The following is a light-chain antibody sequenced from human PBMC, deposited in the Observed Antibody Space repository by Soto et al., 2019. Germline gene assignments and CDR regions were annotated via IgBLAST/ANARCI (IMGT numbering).Light chain of an antibody. CDR2: GAS. J-gene: IGKJ5*01. CDR1: QSISSSF. V-gene: IGKV3-20*01. Sequence: EIVFTPSPSILSLYPGGRASLSCGASQSISSSFLAWYKQKRGQAPRLXIYGASSRATGIPDRFSGTGSETDFTLTISRLEPEDFEVYYCQQYDNSPITLGQGTRLEIK. CDR3: QQYDNSPIT.